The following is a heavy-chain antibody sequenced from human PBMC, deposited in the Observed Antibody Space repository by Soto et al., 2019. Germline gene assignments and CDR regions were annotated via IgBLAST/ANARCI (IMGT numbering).Heavy chain of an antibody. Sequence: EVQLVESGGGLVQPGGSLRLSCAASGFTLRDYWMSWVRQAPGKGLEWVANIKQDGSEIYYVDSVEGRFTISRDNAKNSLFLQMNSLRAEDTAVYYCLITTSAFEIWGQGKLVTVSS. V-gene: IGHV3-7*01. CDR1: GFTLRDYW. D-gene: IGHD4-4*01. J-gene: IGHJ3*02. CDR3: LITTSAFEI. CDR2: IKQDGSEI.